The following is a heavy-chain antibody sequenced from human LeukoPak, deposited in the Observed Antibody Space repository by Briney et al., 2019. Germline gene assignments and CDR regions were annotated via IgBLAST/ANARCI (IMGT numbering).Heavy chain of an antibody. J-gene: IGHJ3*01. D-gene: IGHD2-15*01. CDR3: AREWSGFDF. CDR2: ISSSGSA. V-gene: IGHV4-59*01. CDR1: GDSLGIYK. Sequence: SETLSLTCSVSGDSLGIYKWSWIRQPPGKGLEWIAHISSSGSAIYNPSLMSRVSMAVDTSKNQFSPRLISVTAADTAVYYCAREWSGFDFWGQGIMVTVSS.